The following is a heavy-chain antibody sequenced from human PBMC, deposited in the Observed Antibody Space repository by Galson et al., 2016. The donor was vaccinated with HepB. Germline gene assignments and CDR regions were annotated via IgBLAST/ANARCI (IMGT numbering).Heavy chain of an antibody. CDR1: GFTFSSYA. J-gene: IGHJ5*02. V-gene: IGHV3-23*01. CDR3: AKSISPYSSNNNWFDP. D-gene: IGHD6-13*01. Sequence: SLRLSCAVYGFTFSSYAMSWVRQAPGKGLEWVSGVSGSGGVTNYADSVKGRFTISSDNSKNTLYLQMNSLRAEDTAVYYCAKSISPYSSNNNWFDPWGQGTLVTVSS. CDR2: VSGSGGVT.